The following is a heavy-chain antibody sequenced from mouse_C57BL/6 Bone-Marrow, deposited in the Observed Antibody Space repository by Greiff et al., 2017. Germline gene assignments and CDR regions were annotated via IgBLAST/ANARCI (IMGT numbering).Heavy chain of an antibody. V-gene: IGHV14-4*01. J-gene: IGHJ3*01. CDR3: TRIAY. CDR1: GFNIKDDY. Sequence: DVKLVESGAELVRPGASVKLSCTASGFNIKDDYMHWVKQRPEQGLEWIGWLDPENGDTEYASKFQGKATITVDTSSNTAYLQLSSLTSEDTAVYYCTRIAYWGQGTLVTVSA. CDR2: LDPENGDT.